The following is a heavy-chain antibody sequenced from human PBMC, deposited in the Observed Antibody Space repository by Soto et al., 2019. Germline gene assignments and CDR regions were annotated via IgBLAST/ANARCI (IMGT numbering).Heavy chain of an antibody. J-gene: IGHJ4*02. V-gene: IGHV1-3*01. CDR1: GYTFTSYA. D-gene: IGHD4-17*01. CDR2: INAGNGTT. CDR3: AKVVVAVTGFDN. Sequence: ASVKVSCKASGYTFTSYAMHWVRQAPGQRLEWMGWINAGNGTTYYADSVKGRFTISRDNSKNTLYLQMNSLRAEDTAVYYCAKVVVAVTGFDNWGQGTLVTVSS.